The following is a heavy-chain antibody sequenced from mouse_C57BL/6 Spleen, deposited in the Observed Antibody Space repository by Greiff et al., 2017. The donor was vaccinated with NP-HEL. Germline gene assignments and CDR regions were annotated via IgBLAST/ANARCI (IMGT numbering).Heavy chain of an antibody. CDR3: ERRGDDYFDY. J-gene: IGHJ2*01. D-gene: IGHD3-3*01. Sequence: QVQLQQPGAELVRPGSSVKLSCKASGYTFTSYWMDWVKQRPGQGLEWIGNIYPSDSETHYNQKFKDKATLTVDKSSSTAYMQLSSLTSEDSAVYYGERRGDDYFDYWGQGTTLTVSS. V-gene: IGHV1-61*01. CDR1: GYTFTSYW. CDR2: IYPSDSET.